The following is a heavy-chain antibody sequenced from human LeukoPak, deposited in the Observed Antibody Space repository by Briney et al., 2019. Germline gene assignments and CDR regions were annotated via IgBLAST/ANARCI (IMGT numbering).Heavy chain of an antibody. CDR1: GGTFSSYA. D-gene: IGHD6-13*01. J-gene: IGHJ4*02. CDR2: IIPIYGTA. Sequence: ASVKVSCKASGGTFSSYAFRWVPQAPGQGLEWIGSIIPIYGTANYAQKFQGSVTITTDESTSTAYLKLSSLRAEDTAVYYCAREVAAARFDYWGQGTLVTVSS. V-gene: IGHV1-69*05. CDR3: AREVAAARFDY.